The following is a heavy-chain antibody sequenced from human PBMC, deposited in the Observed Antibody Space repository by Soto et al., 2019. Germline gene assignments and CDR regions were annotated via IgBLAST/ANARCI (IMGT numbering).Heavy chain of an antibody. CDR1: GVSISSGNW. D-gene: IGHD3-16*01. CDR3: ARDWGGPGPFDY. V-gene: IGHV4-4*02. J-gene: IGHJ4*02. Sequence: KPSETLSLTCDVSGVSISSGNWWSWVRQPPGKGLEWIAEVYNDGSANYHPSLESRATISVDRSKNQFSLRLSSVTAADTAVYYCARDWGGPGPFDYWGQGTLVTVSS. CDR2: VYNDGSA.